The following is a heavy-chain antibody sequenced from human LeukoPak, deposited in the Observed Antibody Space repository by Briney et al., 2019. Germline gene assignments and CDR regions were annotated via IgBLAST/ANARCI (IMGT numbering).Heavy chain of an antibody. CDR1: GYTFTSYA. V-gene: IGHV1-3*03. J-gene: IGHJ4*02. CDR2: INAGNGNT. Sequence: ASVKVSCKASGYTFTSYAMHWVRQAPGQRLEWMGWINAGNGNTKYSQELQGRVTITRDTSESTAYMELSSLRSEDMAVYYCARAWLRDSSSYPFDYWGQGTLVTVSS. CDR3: ARAWLRDSSSYPFDY. D-gene: IGHD6-6*01.